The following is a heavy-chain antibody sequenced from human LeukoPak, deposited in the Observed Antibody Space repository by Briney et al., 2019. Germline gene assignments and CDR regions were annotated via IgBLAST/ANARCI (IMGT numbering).Heavy chain of an antibody. J-gene: IGHJ4*02. CDR2: IKHSGST. D-gene: IGHD2-21*01. CDR1: GGSLSGYY. V-gene: IGHV4-34*01. Sequence: SETLSLTCAVYGGSLSGYYWSWIRQPPGKGLEWIREIKHSGSTNYNPSLKSRVTISVDTSKNQFSLKLSSVTAADTAVYYCARIRDCVDYWGQGTLVTVSS. CDR3: ARIRDCVDY.